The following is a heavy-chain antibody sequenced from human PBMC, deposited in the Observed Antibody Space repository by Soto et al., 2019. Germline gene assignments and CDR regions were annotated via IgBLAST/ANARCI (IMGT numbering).Heavy chain of an antibody. V-gene: IGHV3-30-3*01. Sequence: PGGSLRLSCAASGFTFSSYAMHWVRQAPGKGLEWVAVISYDGSNKYYADSVKGRFTISRDNSKNTLYLQMNSLRAEDTAVYYCARGGYYDILTGPTPWG. D-gene: IGHD3-9*01. CDR3: ARGGYYDILTGPTP. CDR1: GFTFSSYA. J-gene: IGHJ5*02. CDR2: ISYDGSNK.